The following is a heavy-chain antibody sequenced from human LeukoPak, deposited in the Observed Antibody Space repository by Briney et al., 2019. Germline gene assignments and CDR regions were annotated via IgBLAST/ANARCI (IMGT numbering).Heavy chain of an antibody. V-gene: IGHV4-59*08. CDR2: IYYSGST. D-gene: IGHD3-10*01. CDR1: GGSISSYY. CDR3: ALDGGSGSYLNAFDI. J-gene: IGHJ3*02. Sequence: LETLSLTCTVSGGSISSYYWSWIRQPPGKGLEWIGYIYYSGSTNYNPSLKSRVTISVDTSKNQFSLKLSSVTAADTAVYYCALDGGSGSYLNAFDIWGQGTMVTVSS.